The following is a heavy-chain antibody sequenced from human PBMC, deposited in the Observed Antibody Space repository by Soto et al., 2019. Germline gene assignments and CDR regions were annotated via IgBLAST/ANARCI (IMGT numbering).Heavy chain of an antibody. V-gene: IGHV4-34*01. CDR3: ESGWAGLFIMRFDP. Sequence: SETLSLTCAAYGGSFSGYYWSWIRQPPGKGLEWIGEVNHSGSTNYNPSLKSRVTISVDTSKNQFSRKLSSVTAADTAVHYCESGWAGLFIMRFDPWGQGTLVTVSS. D-gene: IGHD3-9*01. CDR1: GGSFSGYY. CDR2: VNHSGST. J-gene: IGHJ5*02.